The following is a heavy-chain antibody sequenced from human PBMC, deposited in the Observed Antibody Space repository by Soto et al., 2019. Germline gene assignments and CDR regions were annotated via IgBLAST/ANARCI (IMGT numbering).Heavy chain of an antibody. V-gene: IGHV4-59*01. D-gene: IGHD2-8*01. CDR3: ARESGVTYGMDV. Sequence: PSETLSLTCTVSGGSISSYYWSWIRQPPGKGLEWIGYIYYSGSTNYNPSLQSRVTISVDTSKNQFSLKLSSVTAADTAVYYCARESGVTYGMDVWGQGTTVTVSS. J-gene: IGHJ6*02. CDR2: IYYSGST. CDR1: GGSISSYY.